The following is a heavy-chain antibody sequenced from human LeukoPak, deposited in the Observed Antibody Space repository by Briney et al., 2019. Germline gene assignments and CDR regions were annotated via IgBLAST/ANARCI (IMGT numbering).Heavy chain of an antibody. V-gene: IGHV4-30-4*01. CDR1: GGSISSGDYY. Sequence: SQTLSLTCTVSGGSISSGDYYWSWIRQPPGKGLEWIGYIYYSGSTYYNPSLKSRVTISVDTSKNQFSLKLSSVTAADTAVYYCARDIVVVVAATRFGAFDIWGQGTMVTVSS. CDR2: IYYSGST. D-gene: IGHD2-15*01. J-gene: IGHJ3*02. CDR3: ARDIVVVVAATRFGAFDI.